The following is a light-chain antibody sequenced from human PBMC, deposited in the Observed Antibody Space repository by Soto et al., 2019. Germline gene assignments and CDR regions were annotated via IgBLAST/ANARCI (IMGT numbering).Light chain of an antibody. CDR2: AAS. CDR3: QQTTSFPLT. V-gene: IGKV1-12*01. J-gene: IGKJ4*01. Sequence: DIQMTQSPSFVSASVGDRVTITCRASQGISSWLAWYQHKPGRAPKLLIHAASSLESRVPSRFSGSGPGTDFTRTISSLQPDDFAASYCQQTTSFPLTFGGRTKVEIK. CDR1: QGISSW.